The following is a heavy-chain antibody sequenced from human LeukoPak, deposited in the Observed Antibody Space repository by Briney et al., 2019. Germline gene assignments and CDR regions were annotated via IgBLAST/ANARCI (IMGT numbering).Heavy chain of an antibody. CDR2: IYTGGST. CDR1: GGSISSYY. CDR3: ATRVRGFLEWLSERDAFDI. Sequence: SETLSLTCTVSGGSISSYYWSWIRQPAGKGLEWIGRIYTGGSTNYNPPLKSRVTMSVDTSKNQFSLKLSSVTAADTAVYYCATRVRGFLEWLSERDAFDIWGQGTMVTVSS. J-gene: IGHJ3*02. D-gene: IGHD3-3*01. V-gene: IGHV4-4*07.